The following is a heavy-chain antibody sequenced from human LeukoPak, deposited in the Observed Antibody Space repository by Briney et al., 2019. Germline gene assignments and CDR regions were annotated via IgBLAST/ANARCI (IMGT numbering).Heavy chain of an antibody. CDR1: GYTFTSYG. Sequence: ASVKVSCKASGYTFTSYGISWVRQAPGQGLEWMGWISAYNGNTNYAQKLQGRVTMTTDTSTSTAYMELRSLRSDDTAVYYCARDGAVKNNRLYSSSWYYYYGMDVWGQGTTVTVSS. V-gene: IGHV1-18*01. CDR3: ARDGAVKNNRLYSSSWYYYYGMDV. D-gene: IGHD6-13*01. J-gene: IGHJ6*02. CDR2: ISAYNGNT.